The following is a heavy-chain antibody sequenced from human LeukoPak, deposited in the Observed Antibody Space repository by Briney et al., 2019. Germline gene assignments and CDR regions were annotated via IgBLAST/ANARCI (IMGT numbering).Heavy chain of an antibody. Sequence: GGSLRLSCAASGFTFSSYAMSWVRQAPGKGLEWVSAISGSGGSTYYADSVKGRFTISRDNSKNTLYLQMNSLRAEDTAVYYCAKAPRGYSRLFNDAFDIWGQGTMVTVSS. D-gene: IGHD5-18*01. V-gene: IGHV3-23*01. J-gene: IGHJ3*02. CDR2: ISGSGGST. CDR1: GFTFSSYA. CDR3: AKAPRGYSRLFNDAFDI.